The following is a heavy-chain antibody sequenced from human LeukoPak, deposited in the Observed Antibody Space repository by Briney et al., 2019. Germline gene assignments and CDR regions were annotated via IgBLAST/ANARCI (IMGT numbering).Heavy chain of an antibody. CDR1: GFTFDDYG. CDR2: INWNGGST. V-gene: IGHV3-20*04. J-gene: IGHJ4*02. D-gene: IGHD5-18*01. Sequence: GGSWRLSGAAPGFTFDDYGISWVGKAPGKGWEGVSGINWNGGSTGYADSVKGRFTISRDNAKNSLYLQMNSLRAEDTALYYCARIYSYGAFDYWGQGTLVTVSS. CDR3: ARIYSYGAFDY.